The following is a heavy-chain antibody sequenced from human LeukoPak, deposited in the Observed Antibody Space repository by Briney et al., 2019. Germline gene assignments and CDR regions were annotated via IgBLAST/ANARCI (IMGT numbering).Heavy chain of an antibody. D-gene: IGHD3-22*01. Sequence: ASVKVSCEASGYTFTGYYMHWVRQAPGQGLEWMGILNPSDGSTTYAQKFQGRVTMTRDTSTSTVYMELSSLRSEDTAAYYCATDGRSYDSSAYYYFDYWGQGTLVTVSS. CDR2: LNPSDGST. CDR3: ATDGRSYDSSAYYYFDY. J-gene: IGHJ4*02. V-gene: IGHV1-46*01. CDR1: GYTFTGYY.